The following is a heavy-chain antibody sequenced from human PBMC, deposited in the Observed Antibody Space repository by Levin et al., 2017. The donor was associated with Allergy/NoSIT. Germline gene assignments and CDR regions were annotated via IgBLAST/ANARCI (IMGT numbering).Heavy chain of an antibody. CDR3: SKDKLSHAPSGIDY. J-gene: IGHJ4*02. V-gene: IGHV3-43D*03. CDR2: FSWDGGSA. CDR1: GFIFDDYA. D-gene: IGHD3-10*01. Sequence: GESLKISCAASGFIFDDYAMHWVRQAPGKGLEWVSLFSWDGGSAYYADSVKGRFTISRDNSKNSLYLQMHTLRAEDTAFYYCSKDKLSHAPSGIDYWGQGTLVTVSS.